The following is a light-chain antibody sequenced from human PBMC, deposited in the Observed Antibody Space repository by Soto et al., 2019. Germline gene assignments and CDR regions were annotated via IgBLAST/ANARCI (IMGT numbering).Light chain of an antibody. Sequence: QSVLTHPASVSGSPGQSITISCTGTSSDVGSYNLVSWYQQHPGKAPKLMIYEVSKRPSGVSNRFSGSKSGNTASLTISGLQAEDEADYYCCSYAGSSTWVFGGGTKVTVL. CDR3: CSYAGSSTWV. V-gene: IGLV2-23*02. J-gene: IGLJ3*02. CDR1: SSDVGSYNL. CDR2: EVS.